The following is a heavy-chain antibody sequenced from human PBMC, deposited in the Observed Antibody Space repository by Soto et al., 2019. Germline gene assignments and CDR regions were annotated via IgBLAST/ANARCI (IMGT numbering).Heavy chain of an antibody. V-gene: IGHV4-59*01. CDR2: IHYSGTT. J-gene: IGHJ6*02. Sequence: QVQLQESGPGLVKPSETLSLTCTVSGDSINNYYCNWVRQRPGKGLEWIGSIHYSGTTHYNPSLESRVIISADKAKNHFSLRVTSLTAADTAVYYCAGDTYGMDVWGQGTTVTVSS. CDR3: AGDTYGMDV. CDR1: GDSINNYY.